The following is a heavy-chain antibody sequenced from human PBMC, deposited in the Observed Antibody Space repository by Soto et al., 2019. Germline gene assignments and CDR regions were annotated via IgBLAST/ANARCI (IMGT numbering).Heavy chain of an antibody. V-gene: IGHV1-8*01. J-gene: IGHJ6*02. D-gene: IGHD6-19*01. CDR3: ARARIAVAGFHYYYGMDV. CDR1: GYTFTSYD. CDR2: MNPNSGNT. Sequence: GASVKVSCKASGYTFTSYDINWVRQATGQGLEWMGWMNPNSGNTGYAQKFQGRVTMTRNTSISTAYMELSSLRSEDTAVYYCARARIAVAGFHYYYGMDVWGQGTTVTVSS.